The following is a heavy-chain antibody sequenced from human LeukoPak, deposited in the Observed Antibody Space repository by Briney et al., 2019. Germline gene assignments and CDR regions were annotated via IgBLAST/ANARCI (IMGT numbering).Heavy chain of an antibody. CDR3: ARRRLAVAGKHLDY. D-gene: IGHD6-19*01. CDR2: INHSGST. V-gene: IGHV4-34*01. Sequence: SETLSLTCAVYGGSFSGYYWSWIRQPPGKELEWIGEINHSGSTNYNPSLKSRVTISVDTSKNQFSLKLSSVTAADTAVYYCARRRLAVAGKHLDYWGQGTLVTVSS. CDR1: GGSFSGYY. J-gene: IGHJ4*02.